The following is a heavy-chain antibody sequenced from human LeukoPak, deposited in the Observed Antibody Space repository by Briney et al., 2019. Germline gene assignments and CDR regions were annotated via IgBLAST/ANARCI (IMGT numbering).Heavy chain of an antibody. CDR1: GFTFSSYA. Sequence: GGSLRLSCAASGFTFSSYAMHWVRQAPGKGLEWVAVISYDGSNKYYADSVKGRFTISRDNSKNTLYLQMNSLRAEDTAAYYCARDREAFDIWGQGTMVTVSS. V-gene: IGHV3-30-3*01. J-gene: IGHJ3*02. CDR3: ARDREAFDI. CDR2: ISYDGSNK.